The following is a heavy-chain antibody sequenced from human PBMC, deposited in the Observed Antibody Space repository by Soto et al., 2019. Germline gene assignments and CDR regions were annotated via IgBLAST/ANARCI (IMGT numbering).Heavy chain of an antibody. CDR2: IYSAGNT. Sequence: PGGSLRLSCAASGFTVSSNYMSWARQAPGKGLEWISIIYSAGNTYYADSVKGRFTISRDNSKNTLYLQMNSLGAEDTAVYYCARDFVVGGPIINYYYGIDVWCPGTTLTVS. CDR3: ARDFVVGGPIINYYYGIDV. CDR1: GFTVSSNY. D-gene: IGHD1-26*01. J-gene: IGHJ6*02. V-gene: IGHV3-66*01.